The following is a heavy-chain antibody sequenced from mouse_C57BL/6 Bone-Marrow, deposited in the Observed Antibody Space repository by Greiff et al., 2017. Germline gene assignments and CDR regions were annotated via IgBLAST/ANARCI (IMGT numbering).Heavy chain of an antibody. V-gene: IGHV1-54*01. CDR1: GYAFTNYL. D-gene: IGHD2-3*01. CDR2: INPGSGGT. Sequence: QVQLQQSGAELVRPGTSVKVSCKASGYAFTNYLIEWVKQRPGQGLEWIGVINPGSGGTNYNEKFKGKATLTADKSSSTAYMQLSSLTSEDSAVYFCARWGWLLRLDYWGQGTTLTVSS. J-gene: IGHJ2*01. CDR3: ARWGWLLRLDY.